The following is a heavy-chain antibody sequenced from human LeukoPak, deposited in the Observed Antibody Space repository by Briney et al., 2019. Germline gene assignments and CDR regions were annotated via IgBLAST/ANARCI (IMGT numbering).Heavy chain of an antibody. J-gene: IGHJ5*02. CDR3: AFVDTTS. D-gene: IGHD5-18*01. Sequence: GGSLRLFCAPSGFTFSSYAMSWVRQAPGKGLEWVSTITGSGGGTFYADSVKGRFTISRDNYKNMVYLQMNSLRAEDTAVYYCAFVDTTSWGQGTLVTVSS. V-gene: IGHV3-23*01. CDR2: ITGSGGGT. CDR1: GFTFSSYA.